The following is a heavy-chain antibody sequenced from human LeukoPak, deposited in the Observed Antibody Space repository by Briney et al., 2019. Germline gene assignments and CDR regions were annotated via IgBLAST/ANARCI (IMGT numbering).Heavy chain of an antibody. J-gene: IGHJ4*02. V-gene: IGHV3-23*01. CDR3: AKGVISTAPRGFY. Sequence: GGSLRLSCAASGFSFSSSAMSWVRQAPGEGLEGVAAISGSGGDTHYADSVRGRFTVSRDNSENTLSLHMHSLRDEDTAIYYCAKGVISTAPRGFYWGQGALVTVSS. D-gene: IGHD6-13*01. CDR2: ISGSGGDT. CDR1: GFSFSSSA.